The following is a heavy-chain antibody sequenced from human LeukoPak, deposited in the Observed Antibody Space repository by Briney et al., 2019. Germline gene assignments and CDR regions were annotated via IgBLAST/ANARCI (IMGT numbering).Heavy chain of an antibody. V-gene: IGHV1-18*01. CDR2: ISAYNGNT. CDR3: ARGFDGGYYGSGSYGYYYYGMDV. D-gene: IGHD3-10*01. Sequence: ASVKVSCKASGYTFTSYGISWVRQAPGQGLEWMGWISAYNGNTNYAQKLQGRVTMTRNTSISTAYMELSSLRSEDTAVYYCARGFDGGYYGSGSYGYYYYGMDVWGQGTTVTVSS. CDR1: GYTFTSYG. J-gene: IGHJ6*02.